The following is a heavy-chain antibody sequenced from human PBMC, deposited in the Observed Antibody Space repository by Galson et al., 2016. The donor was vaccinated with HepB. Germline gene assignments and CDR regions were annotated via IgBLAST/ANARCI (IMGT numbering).Heavy chain of an antibody. CDR2: MNPNSANT. D-gene: IGHD1-14*01. CDR3: ARGIRNLLYSDY. Sequence: SVKASCKASGYTFSNYDITWVRQAPGQGLEWMGWMNPNSANTGYAQKFQGRVTMTRNTSISTAFMELSSLTSEDTAIYYCARGIRNLLYSDYWAQGTLVTVSS. J-gene: IGHJ4*02. CDR1: GYTFSNYD. V-gene: IGHV1-8*01.